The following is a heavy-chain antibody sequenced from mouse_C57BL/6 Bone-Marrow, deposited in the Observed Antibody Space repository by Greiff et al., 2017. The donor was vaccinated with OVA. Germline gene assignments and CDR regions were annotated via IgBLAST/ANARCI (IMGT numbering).Heavy chain of an antibody. CDR3: ARRAYYSNYGWYFDV. Sequence: EVMLVESGGGLVQPGESLKLSCESNEYEFPSHDMSWVRKTPEKRLELVAAINSDGGSTYYPDTMERRFIISRDNTKKTLYLQMSSLRSEDTALYYCARRAYYSNYGWYFDVWGTGTTVTVSS. V-gene: IGHV5-2*01. CDR1: EYEFPSHD. CDR2: INSDGGST. J-gene: IGHJ1*03. D-gene: IGHD2-5*01.